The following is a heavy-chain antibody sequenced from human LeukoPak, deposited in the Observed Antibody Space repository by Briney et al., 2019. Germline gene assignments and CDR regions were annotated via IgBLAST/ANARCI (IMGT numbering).Heavy chain of an antibody. J-gene: IGHJ3*02. CDR3: ATTVESGDAFDI. D-gene: IGHD1-1*01. V-gene: IGHV6-1*01. CDR2: TYYRTKWYN. Sequence: SQTLSLTCAISGDSVSSNSAAWSWSRLSPSRGLEWLGRTYYRTKWYNDYAVAVRSRITINPDTSKNLFSPQLTSVTPEDTAEYYCATTVESGDAFDIWGPGTMVTVSS. CDR1: GDSVSSNSAA.